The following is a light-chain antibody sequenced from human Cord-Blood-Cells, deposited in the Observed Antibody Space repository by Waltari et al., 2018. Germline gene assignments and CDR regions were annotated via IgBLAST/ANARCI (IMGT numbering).Light chain of an antibody. J-gene: IGKJ1*01. CDR1: QSVLYSSNNKNY. CDR2: WPS. V-gene: IGKV4-1*01. Sequence: DIVMTPSPDSLAVSLGERATIHCKSSQSVLYSSNNKNYLAWYQQKPGQPPKLLIYWPSTRESGVPDRVSGSGAGTDFNLTISSLQAEDVAVYYCQKYYSTPWTFGQGTKVEIK. CDR3: QKYYSTPWT.